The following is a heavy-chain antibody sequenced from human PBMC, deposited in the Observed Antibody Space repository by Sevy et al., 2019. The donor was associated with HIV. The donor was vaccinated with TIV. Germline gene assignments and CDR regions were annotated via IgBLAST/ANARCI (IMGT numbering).Heavy chain of an antibody. CDR3: AKDVY. CDR1: GFTFSTHW. CDR2: IKEDGSEK. Sequence: GGSQRLSCAASGFTFSTHWMSWVRQAPGKGLEWVANIKEDGSEKYYVDSVKGRFTISRDNAKNSLFLQMNSLRAEDTAVYYFAKDVYWGQGTLVTVSS. J-gene: IGHJ4*02. V-gene: IGHV3-7*03.